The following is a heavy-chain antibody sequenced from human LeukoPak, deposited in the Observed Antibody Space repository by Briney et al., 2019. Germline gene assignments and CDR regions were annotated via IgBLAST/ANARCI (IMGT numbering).Heavy chain of an antibody. CDR1: GFTFSSHW. CDR2: INQDGSEK. D-gene: IGHD2-15*01. V-gene: IGHV3-7*01. J-gene: IGHJ4*02. CDR3: ARDHVVDGLVFDY. Sequence: GGPLRLFCAASGFTFSSHWMSWVRQTPGKGLEWVANINQDGSEKYYVNSVKGRFTISRDNTKNSLYLQMDSLRAEDTAIYYCARDHVVDGLVFDYWGQGALVTVSS.